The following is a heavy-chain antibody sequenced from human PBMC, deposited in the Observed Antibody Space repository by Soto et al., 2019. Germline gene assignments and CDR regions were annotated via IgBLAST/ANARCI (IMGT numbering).Heavy chain of an antibody. CDR3: AIDPEWLRWEGFFDY. Sequence: GGSLRLSCAASGFTFSSYAMHWVRQAPGKGLEWVAVISYDGSNKYYADSVKGRFTISRDNSKNTLYLQMNSLRAEDTAVYYCAIDPEWLRWEGFFDYWGQGTLVTVSS. CDR1: GFTFSSYA. V-gene: IGHV3-30-3*01. J-gene: IGHJ4*02. D-gene: IGHD5-12*01. CDR2: ISYDGSNK.